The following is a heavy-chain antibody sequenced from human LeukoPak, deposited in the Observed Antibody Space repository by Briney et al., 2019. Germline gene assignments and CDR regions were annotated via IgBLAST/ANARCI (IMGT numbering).Heavy chain of an antibody. V-gene: IGHV3-21*01. CDR2: ITSSSSYT. CDR3: ARLMTTVTTSDY. Sequence: PGGSLRLSCAAPEITFSNYNMNWVRQAPGKGLEWISAITSSSSYTFYADSVKGRFTISRDNAKNSLYLQMNSLRAEDTAVYYCARLMTTVTTSDYWGQGTLVTVSS. CDR1: EITFSNYN. J-gene: IGHJ4*02. D-gene: IGHD4-17*01.